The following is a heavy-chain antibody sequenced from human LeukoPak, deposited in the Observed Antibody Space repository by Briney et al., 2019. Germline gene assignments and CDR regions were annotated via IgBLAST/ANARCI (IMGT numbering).Heavy chain of an antibody. V-gene: IGHV1-69*04. Sequence: VASVKVSCKASGDTFRNYAISWARQAPGQGLEWMGRVIPILGKPTYAQRFQGRVTITADKPTTTVYMELSSLRSEDTAVYYCARDVTTVGPLDSWGQGTLVTVSS. CDR2: VIPILGKP. CDR1: GDTFRNYA. J-gene: IGHJ4*02. CDR3: ARDVTTVGPLDS. D-gene: IGHD4-23*01.